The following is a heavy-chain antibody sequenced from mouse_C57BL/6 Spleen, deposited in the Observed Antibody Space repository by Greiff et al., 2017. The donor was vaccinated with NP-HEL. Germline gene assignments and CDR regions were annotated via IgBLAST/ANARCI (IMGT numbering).Heavy chain of an antibody. V-gene: IGHV1-74*01. D-gene: IGHD2-4*01. Sequence: VQLQQPGAELVKPGASVKVSCKASGYTFTSYWMHWVKQRPGQGLEWIGRIHPSDSATNYNQKFKGKATLTVDQSSRTAYMQLSSLTSDDSAVYYCAIEDYDGYFDVWGTGTTVTVSS. CDR2: IHPSDSAT. CDR3: AIEDYDGYFDV. CDR1: GYTFTSYW. J-gene: IGHJ1*03.